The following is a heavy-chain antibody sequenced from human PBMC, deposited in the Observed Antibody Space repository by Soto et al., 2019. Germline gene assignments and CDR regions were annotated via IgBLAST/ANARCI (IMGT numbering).Heavy chain of an antibody. CDR2: ISSDGSTI. D-gene: IGHD3-10*01. Sequence: QVLLVESGGGVVQPGTSLTLSCAASGFPFTSYAMHWVRQTPEKGLQWLTIISSDGSTIHYVDSVKGRFTISRDNSKNTVHLQMNSLRADDTAVYYCARGTGSGSFLIDYWGQGTLVTVSS. V-gene: IGHV3-30-3*01. J-gene: IGHJ4*02. CDR1: GFPFTSYA. CDR3: ARGTGSGSFLIDY.